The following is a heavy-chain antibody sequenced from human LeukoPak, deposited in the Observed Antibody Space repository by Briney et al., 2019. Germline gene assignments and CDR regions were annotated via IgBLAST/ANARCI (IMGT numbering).Heavy chain of an antibody. CDR1: GFMFSTSA. V-gene: IGHV3-30*02. J-gene: IGHJ4*02. Sequence: GGSLRLSCAASGFMFSTSAMQWVRQAPGKGLEWVAFISDDGSQTHYADSVKGRFAISRDNSKNTLFLQMNSLRVEDTAVYYCAKEVERAGCFDDWGQGTLVTVSS. D-gene: IGHD6-19*01. CDR3: AKEVERAGCFDD. CDR2: ISDDGSQT.